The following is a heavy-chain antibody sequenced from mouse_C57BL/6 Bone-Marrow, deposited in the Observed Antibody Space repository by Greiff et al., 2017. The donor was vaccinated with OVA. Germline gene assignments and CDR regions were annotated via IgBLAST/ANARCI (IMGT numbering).Heavy chain of an antibody. CDR1: GYTFTSYW. J-gene: IGHJ2*01. CDR2: IHPNSGST. CDR3: AREGLDFDY. V-gene: IGHV1-64*01. Sequence: VQLQQSGAELVKPGDSVKLSCKASGYTFTSYWMHWVKQRPGQGLEWIGMIHPNSGSTNYNEKFKSKATLTVDKSSSTAYMQLSSLTSEDSAVYYCAREGLDFDYWGQGTTLTVSS.